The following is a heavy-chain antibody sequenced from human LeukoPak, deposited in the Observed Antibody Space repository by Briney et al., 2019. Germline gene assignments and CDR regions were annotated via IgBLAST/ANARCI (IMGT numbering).Heavy chain of an antibody. CDR1: GGSISSGGYY. D-gene: IGHD5-24*01. J-gene: IGHJ4*02. CDR3: ARDGGKMATGLDY. CDR2: IYYSGST. Sequence: SRTLSLTCTVSGGSISSGGYYWSWLRQHPGRGLEWIGYIYYSGSTYYNPSLKSRVTISVDTSKNQFSLKLSFVTAADTAVYYCARDGGKMATGLDYWGQGTLVTVYS. V-gene: IGHV4-31*03.